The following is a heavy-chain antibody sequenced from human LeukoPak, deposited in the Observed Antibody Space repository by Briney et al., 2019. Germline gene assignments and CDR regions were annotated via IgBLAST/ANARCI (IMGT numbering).Heavy chain of an antibody. D-gene: IGHD3-10*01. V-gene: IGHV3-7*05. Sequence: GSLRLSCSASAFTSSVYCMTWVRQAPEEGHEWVATIKEDGSDKYYVDSGMGRFTISRDNAENSLYLKMNSLTAEDTALYYCVRDGIRDIPGIITIRYDYWGQGTLVTVSS. J-gene: IGHJ4*02. CDR2: IKEDGSDK. CDR3: VRDGIRDIPGIITIRYDY. CDR1: AFTSSVYC.